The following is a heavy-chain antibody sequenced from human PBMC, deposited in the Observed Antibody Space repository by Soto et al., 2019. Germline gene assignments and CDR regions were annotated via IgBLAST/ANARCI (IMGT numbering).Heavy chain of an antibody. D-gene: IGHD2-15*01. CDR3: ATGYCSGGSCYSAPYYYYGMDV. J-gene: IGHJ6*02. CDR2: IYHSGST. V-gene: IGHV4-30-2*01. Sequence: KASETLSLTCAVSGGSISSGGSSWSWLRHQPGKGLEGIGYIYHSGSTYYNPSLKSRVTISVDRSKNQFSLKLSSVTAADTAVYYCATGYCSGGSCYSAPYYYYGMDVWGQGTTVTVS. CDR1: GGSISSGGSS.